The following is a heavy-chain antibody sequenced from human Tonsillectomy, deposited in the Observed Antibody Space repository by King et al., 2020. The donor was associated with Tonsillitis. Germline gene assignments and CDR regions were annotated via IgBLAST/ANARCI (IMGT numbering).Heavy chain of an antibody. CDR3: ARGVTIFGVVIMSWFDP. D-gene: IGHD3-3*01. CDR2: IYYSGST. J-gene: IGHJ5*02. V-gene: IGHV4-59*11. CDR1: GGSINSHY. Sequence: VQLQESGPGLVKPSETLSLNCTVSGGSINSHYWSWIRQPPGKGLEWIGYIYYSGSTNYNPSLESRVIISVDTSKNQVSLKLSSVTAADTAVYYCARGVTIFGVVIMSWFDPWGQGTLVTVSS.